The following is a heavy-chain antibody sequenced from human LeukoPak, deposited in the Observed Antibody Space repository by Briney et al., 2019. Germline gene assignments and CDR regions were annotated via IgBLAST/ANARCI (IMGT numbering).Heavy chain of an antibody. CDR2: INHSGST. J-gene: IGHJ6*04. CDR1: GGSFSGYY. D-gene: IGHD5-12*01. Sequence: SDTLSLTCAVYGGSFSGYYWSWIRQPPGKGLEWIGEINHSGSTNYNPSLKSRVTISVDTSKNQFSLKLSSVTAADTAVYYCARGGSRGIVATITRGYYYGMDVWGKGTTVTVSS. V-gene: IGHV4-34*01. CDR3: ARGGSRGIVATITRGYYYGMDV.